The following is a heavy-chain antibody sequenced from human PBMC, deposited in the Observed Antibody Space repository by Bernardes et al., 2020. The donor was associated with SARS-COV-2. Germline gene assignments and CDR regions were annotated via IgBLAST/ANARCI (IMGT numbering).Heavy chain of an antibody. CDR3: ARDHGSGWYLYADV. CDR2: ISYDGSNK. Sequence: GGSLRLSCAASGFTFSSYGMHWVRQAPGKGLEWVAVISYDGSNKYYADSVKGRFTISRDNSKNTLYLQMNSLRAEDTAVYYCARDHGSGWYLYADVWGQGTTVTVS. D-gene: IGHD6-19*01. J-gene: IGHJ6*02. CDR1: GFTFSSYG. V-gene: IGHV3-30*03.